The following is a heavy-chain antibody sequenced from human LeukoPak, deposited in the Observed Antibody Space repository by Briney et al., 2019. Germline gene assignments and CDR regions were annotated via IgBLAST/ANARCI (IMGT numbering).Heavy chain of an antibody. CDR3: ARDSSTVTTRHFDY. D-gene: IGHD4-17*01. J-gene: IGHJ4*01. Sequence: SETLSLTCTVSGGSINNYYWTWIRQPPGKGLECIGYVCYTGSTYYNPSLKSRVTISVDTSKNQFSLKLNSVTAADTAVYYCARDSSTVTTRHFDYWGHGTLVTVSS. CDR1: GGSINNYY. V-gene: IGHV4-59*01. CDR2: VCYTGST.